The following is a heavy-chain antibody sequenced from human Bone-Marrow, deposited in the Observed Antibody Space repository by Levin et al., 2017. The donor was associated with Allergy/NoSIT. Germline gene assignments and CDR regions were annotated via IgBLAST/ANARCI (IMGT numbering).Heavy chain of an antibody. CDR2: ISFDGTDT. V-gene: IGHV3-30-3*01. CDR3: VQPHCTRTTCQWNDACDV. D-gene: IGHD2-2*01. Sequence: GGSLRLSCSASGFTFTDYAIHWVRQAPGKGLEWVSSISFDGTDTHYADSVKGRLTISRDNSKNTLYLQMSSLRAEDTAVYYCVQPHCTRTTCQWNDACDVWGQGTLVTVSS. CDR1: GFTFTDYA. J-gene: IGHJ3*01.